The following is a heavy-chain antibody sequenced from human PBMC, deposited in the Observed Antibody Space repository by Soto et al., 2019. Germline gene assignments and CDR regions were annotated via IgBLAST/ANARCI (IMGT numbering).Heavy chain of an antibody. V-gene: IGHV1-69*06. D-gene: IGHD3-22*01. CDR1: GGTFSSYA. CDR3: ARQIYDSDTGPNFQYYFDS. CDR2: IIPIFGTA. Sequence: SVKVSCKASGGTFSSYAISWVRQAPGQGLEWMGGIIPIFGTANYAQKFQGRVTITADKSTSTAYMELSSLRSEDTAVYYCARQIYDSDTGPNFQYYFDSWGQGTPVTVSS. J-gene: IGHJ4*02.